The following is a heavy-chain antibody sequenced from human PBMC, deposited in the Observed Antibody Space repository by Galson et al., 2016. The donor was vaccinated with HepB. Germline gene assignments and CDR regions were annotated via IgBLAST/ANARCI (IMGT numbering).Heavy chain of an antibody. D-gene: IGHD2-15*01. Sequence: SLRLSCAASGFIFNNYEVNWVRQAPGRGLEWVSYISSSGSTIYYADSVKGRFTISRDNGKNSLYLQMNSLRAEDTAIYYCATERDCSGGSCYSGPDAVDLWGQATTVTVSS. CDR3: ATERDCSGGSCYSGPDAVDL. J-gene: IGHJ3*01. CDR2: ISSSGSTI. CDR1: GFIFNNYE. V-gene: IGHV3-48*03.